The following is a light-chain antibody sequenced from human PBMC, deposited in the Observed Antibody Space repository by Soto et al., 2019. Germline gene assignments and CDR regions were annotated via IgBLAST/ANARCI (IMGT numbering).Light chain of an antibody. CDR2: DAS. CDR3: QQCGSSPWT. Sequence: IVLTQAPGTLSLSPGERATLSCMSSQSVSNNYLAWYQQKPGQAPRLLIYDASSRATGIPDRFSGSGSGTDFTLTISRLEPEDFAVYYCQQCGSSPWTFGQGTKVDI. CDR1: QSVSNNY. V-gene: IGKV3-20*01. J-gene: IGKJ1*01.